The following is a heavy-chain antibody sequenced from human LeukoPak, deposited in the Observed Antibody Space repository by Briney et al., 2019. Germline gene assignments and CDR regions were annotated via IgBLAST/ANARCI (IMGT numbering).Heavy chain of an antibody. CDR1: GYTFTGYY. J-gene: IGHJ6*03. CDR2: INPNSGGT. Sequence: ASVKVSCKASGYTFTGYYMHWVRQAPGQGLEWMGWINPNSGGTNYAQKFQGRVTMTRDTSISTAYMELSRLRSDDTAVYYCARVERYFDWSYQYYYMDVWGRGTTVTVSS. CDR3: ARVERYFDWSYQYYYMDV. V-gene: IGHV1-2*02. D-gene: IGHD3-9*01.